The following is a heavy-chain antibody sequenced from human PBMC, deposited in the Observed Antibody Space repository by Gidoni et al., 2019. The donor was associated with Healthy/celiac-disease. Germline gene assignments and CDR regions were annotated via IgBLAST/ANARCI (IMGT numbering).Heavy chain of an antibody. CDR3: VKGSPSYSSGWSNWYFDL. J-gene: IGHJ2*01. D-gene: IGHD6-19*01. Sequence: EVQLVESGGGLVQPGGSLSLSCSASGFPFSIYAMHWVRQAPGKGLEYVSAISSNGGSTYYADSVKGRFTISRDNSKNTLYLQMSSLRAEDTAVYYCVKGSPSYSSGWSNWYFDLWGRGTLVTVSS. CDR1: GFPFSIYA. CDR2: ISSNGGST. V-gene: IGHV3-64D*06.